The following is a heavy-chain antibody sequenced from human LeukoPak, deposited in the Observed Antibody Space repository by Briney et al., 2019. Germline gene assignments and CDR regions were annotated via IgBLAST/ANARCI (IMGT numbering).Heavy chain of an antibody. CDR2: IKQDGSEK. D-gene: IGHD5-18*01. V-gene: IGHV3-7*01. CDR3: ARVLGYSYGMDNFDY. CDR1: EFTFSTYW. Sequence: GGSLRLSCAASEFTFSTYWMSWVRQAPGKGLEWVANIKQDGSEKYYVDSVKGRFTISRDNAKNSLYLQVNSLRAEDTAVYYCARVLGYSYGMDNFDYWGQGTLVTVSS. J-gene: IGHJ4*02.